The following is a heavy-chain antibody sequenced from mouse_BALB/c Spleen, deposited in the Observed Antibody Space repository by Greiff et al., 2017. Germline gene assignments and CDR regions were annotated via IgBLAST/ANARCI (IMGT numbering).Heavy chain of an antibody. V-gene: IGHV3-2*02. Sequence: EVQLQESGPGLVKPSQSLSLTCTVTGYSITSDYAWNWIRQFPGNKLEWMGYISYSGSTSYNPSLKSRISITRDTSKNQFFLQLNSVTTEDTATYYCARSSIYYYILDYWGQGTTLTVSS. CDR1: GYSITSDYA. J-gene: IGHJ2*01. D-gene: IGHD1-1*01. CDR3: ARSSIYYYILDY. CDR2: ISYSGST.